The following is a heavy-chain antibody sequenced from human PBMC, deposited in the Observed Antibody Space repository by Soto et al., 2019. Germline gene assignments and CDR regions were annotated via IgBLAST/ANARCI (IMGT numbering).Heavy chain of an antibody. J-gene: IGHJ6*02. V-gene: IGHV1-2*04. CDR1: GGTFSSYA. D-gene: IGHD2-8*01. Sequence: ASVKVSCKASGGTFSSYAISWVRQAPGQGLEWLGRINPKSGGTSTAQKFQGWVTMTTDTSISTASMELTRLTSDDTAIYYCARGDSTDCSNGVCSFFYNHDMDVWGQGTTVTVSS. CDR2: INPKSGGT. CDR3: ARGDSTDCSNGVCSFFYNHDMDV.